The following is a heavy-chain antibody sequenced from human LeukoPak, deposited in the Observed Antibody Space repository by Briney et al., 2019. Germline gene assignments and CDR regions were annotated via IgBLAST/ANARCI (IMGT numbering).Heavy chain of an antibody. J-gene: IGHJ4*02. D-gene: IGHD5-12*01. CDR2: IYNSGST. CDR1: GGSIGSYY. V-gene: IGHV4-59*01. CDR3: ARGVRAGGYPYFDA. Sequence: PSETLSLTCTVSGGSIGSYYWSWIRQPPGKGLEWIAYIYNSGSTNYNPSLRSRVTISVDTSKNQFSLKLSSVTAADTAAYFCARGVRAGGYPYFDAWGQGTLVSVSS.